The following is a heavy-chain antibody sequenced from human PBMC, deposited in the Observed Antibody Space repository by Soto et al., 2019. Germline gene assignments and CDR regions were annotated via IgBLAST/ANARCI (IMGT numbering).Heavy chain of an antibody. CDR3: ATGGILTPGQRGLCDY. J-gene: IGHJ4*02. CDR2: ISKDGSDK. Sequence: QVQLVESGGGVVQPGRSLGLSCEVSGFTFSTYAMHWVRQAPGKGLEWVAGISKDGSDKFYADSVKGRVTISRDNSKNTLDLQISSLKVEDTAVYFCATGGILTPGQRGLCDYWGQGTLVTGSS. V-gene: IGHV3-30*04. CDR1: GFTFSTYA. D-gene: IGHD3-9*01.